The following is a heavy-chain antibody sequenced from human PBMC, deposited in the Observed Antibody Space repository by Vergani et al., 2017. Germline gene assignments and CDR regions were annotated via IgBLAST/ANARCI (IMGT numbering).Heavy chain of an antibody. D-gene: IGHD3-10*01. CDR3: AGGGYYGSGSYYKDAFDI. V-gene: IGHV5-10-1*03. J-gene: IGHJ3*02. CDR2: IVPSDSYT. Sequence: EVQLVQSGAEVKKPGESLRISCKGSGYSFTSYWISWVRQMPGKGLEWMGRIVPSDSYTNYSPSFQGHVTISADKSISTAYLQWSSLKASDTAMYYCAGGGYYGSGSYYKDAFDIWGQGTMVTVSS. CDR1: GYSFTSYW.